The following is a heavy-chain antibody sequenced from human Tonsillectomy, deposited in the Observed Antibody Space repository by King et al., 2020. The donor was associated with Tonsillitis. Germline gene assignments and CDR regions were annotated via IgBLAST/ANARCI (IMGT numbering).Heavy chain of an antibody. CDR3: ARGGHDCSSTSCYFD. J-gene: IGHJ4*02. CDR2: ISYEGSNK. Sequence: HVQLVESGGGVVQPGRSLRLSCAASGFTFSSYGMHWVRQAPGKGLEWVAVISYEGSNKYYADSVKGRFTISRDNSKNTRYMQMNSRGTEDTAVYYCARGGHDCSSTSCYFDWGQGTLVTVSS. CDR1: GFTFSSYG. V-gene: IGHV3-30*03. D-gene: IGHD2-2*01.